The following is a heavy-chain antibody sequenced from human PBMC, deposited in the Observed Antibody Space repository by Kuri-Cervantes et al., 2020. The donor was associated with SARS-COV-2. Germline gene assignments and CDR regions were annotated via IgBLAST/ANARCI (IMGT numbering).Heavy chain of an antibody. CDR3: ARDWPDDYGDYSQDYYYGMDV. D-gene: IGHD4-17*01. J-gene: IGHJ6*02. Sequence: GGSLRLSCAASGFTFSGSRVHWVRQASGKGLEWVGRIRSKANSYATAYAASVKGRFTISRDDSKNTAYLQMNSLKTEDTAVYYCARDWPDDYGDYSQDYYYGMDVWGQGTTVTVSS. V-gene: IGHV3-73*01. CDR1: GFTFSGSR. CDR2: IRSKANSYAT.